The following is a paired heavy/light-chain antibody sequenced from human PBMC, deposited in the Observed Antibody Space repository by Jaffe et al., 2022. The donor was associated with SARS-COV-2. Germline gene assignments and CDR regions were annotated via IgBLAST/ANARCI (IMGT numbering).Heavy chain of an antibody. J-gene: IGHJ5*02. V-gene: IGHV1-2*06. D-gene: IGHD2-2*01. CDR2: INTNSGGT. CDR3: AREGTYCISTTCKPNWFAP. CDR1: GSTFIGYY. Sequence: QVQLVQSGAEVKKPGASVKVSCKTSGSTFIGYYIHWVRQAPGQGLEWMGRINTNSGGTNYAQKFQGRVTMTRDTSISTAYMELSRLRYDDTAVYYCAREGTYCISTTCKPNWFAPWGQGTLVTVSS.
Light chain of an antibody. V-gene: IGKV3-20*01. Sequence: EIVLTQSPGTLSLSPGERATLSCRAGQSVSSRYLAWYQQKPGQAPRLLIYGSSTRATGIPDRFSGSGSGTDFTLTISRLEPEDFAVYYCQQYGSSGITFGPGTKVDIK. J-gene: IGKJ3*01. CDR3: QQYGSSGIT. CDR1: QSVSSRY. CDR2: GSS.